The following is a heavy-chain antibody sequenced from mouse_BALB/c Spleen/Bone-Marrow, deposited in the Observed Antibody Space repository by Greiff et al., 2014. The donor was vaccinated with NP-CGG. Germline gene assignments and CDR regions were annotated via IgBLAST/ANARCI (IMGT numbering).Heavy chain of an antibody. D-gene: IGHD3-1*01. Sequence: DVKLEESGGGLVQPGGSRKLSCAASGFTFSSFGMHWVRQAPEKGLEWVAYISSGSSTIYYGDTLMGRFTISRDNSKNTLFLQMTSLMSEDAATYYYVRSGNSPGDFDYWGQGTTLTVSS. CDR1: GFTFSSFG. J-gene: IGHJ2*01. CDR2: ISSGSSTI. V-gene: IGHV5-17*02. CDR3: VRSGNSPGDFDY.